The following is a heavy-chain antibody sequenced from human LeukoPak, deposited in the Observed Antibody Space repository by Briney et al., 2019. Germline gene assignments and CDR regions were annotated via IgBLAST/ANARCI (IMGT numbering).Heavy chain of an antibody. CDR3: ARDSYYDSSGYLDY. CDR2: ISAYNGNT. J-gene: IGHJ4*02. V-gene: IGHV1-18*01. CDR1: GYTFTSYG. D-gene: IGHD3-22*01. Sequence: ASVKVSCKASGYTFTSYGIGWVRQAPGQGLEWMGWISAYNGNTNYAQKLQGRVTMTTDTSTSTAYMELRSLRSDDTAVYFCARDSYYDSSGYLDYWGQGTLVTVSS.